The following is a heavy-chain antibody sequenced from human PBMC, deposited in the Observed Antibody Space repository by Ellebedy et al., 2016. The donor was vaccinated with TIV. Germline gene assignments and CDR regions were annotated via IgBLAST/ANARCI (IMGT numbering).Heavy chain of an antibody. CDR3: TAGAQGSGSHDH. D-gene: IGHD2-15*01. V-gene: IGHV3-23*01. J-gene: IGHJ4*02. CDR1: GFTLSSYP. CDR2: ISGSDGST. Sequence: GESLKISCTASGFTLSSYPMNWVRQAPGKGLEWVSTISGSDGSTYYADSVKGRFTISRDNSKNTLYVQMNSLKTEDTALYYCTAGAQGSGSHDHWGQGTLVTVSS.